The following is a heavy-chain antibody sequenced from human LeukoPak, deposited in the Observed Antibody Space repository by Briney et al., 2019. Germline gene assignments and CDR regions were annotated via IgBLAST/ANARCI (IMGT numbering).Heavy chain of an antibody. CDR3: ARNSLRRDGYNDY. D-gene: IGHD5-24*01. J-gene: IGHJ4*02. CDR2: ISSSSSYI. Sequence: GGSLRLSCAASGFTFSSYSMNWVRQAPGKGLDWVSSISSSSSYIYYADSVKGRFTISRDNAKNSLYLQMNSLRAEDTAVYYCARNSLRRDGYNDYWGQGTLVTVSS. V-gene: IGHV3-21*01. CDR1: GFTFSSYS.